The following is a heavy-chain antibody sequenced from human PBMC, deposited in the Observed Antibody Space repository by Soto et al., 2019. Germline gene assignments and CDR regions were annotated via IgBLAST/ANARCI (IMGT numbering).Heavy chain of an antibody. CDR3: ARDSKIAVAGSLAFDI. CDR1: GGSISSGGYY. D-gene: IGHD6-19*01. V-gene: IGHV4-31*03. J-gene: IGHJ3*02. CDR2: IYYSGST. Sequence: QVQLQESGPGLVKPSQTLSLTCTVSGGSISSGGYYWSWIRQHPGKGLEWIGYIYYSGSTYYNPSLKSRVTISXXTXKXXFSLKLSSVTAADTAVYYCARDSKIAVAGSLAFDIWGQGTMVTVSS.